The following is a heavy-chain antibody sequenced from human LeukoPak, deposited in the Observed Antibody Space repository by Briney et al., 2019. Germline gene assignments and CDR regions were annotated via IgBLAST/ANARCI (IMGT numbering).Heavy chain of an antibody. J-gene: IGHJ6*02. CDR3: AKVWYYGSGPYYYYGMDV. Sequence: GGSLRLSCAASGFIFNVYGMHWVRQAPGKGLEWVAVISYDGSNKYYADSVKGRFTISRDNSKNTLYLQMNSLRAEDTAVYYCAKVWYYGSGPYYYYGMDVWGQGTTVTVSS. CDR1: GFIFNVYG. CDR2: ISYDGSNK. V-gene: IGHV3-30*18. D-gene: IGHD3-10*01.